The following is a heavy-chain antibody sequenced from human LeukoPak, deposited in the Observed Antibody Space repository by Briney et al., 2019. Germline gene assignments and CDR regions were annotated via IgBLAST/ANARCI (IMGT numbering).Heavy chain of an antibody. V-gene: IGHV1-18*01. Sequence: ASVKVSFKASGYTLTRYSLSWVRQAPGQGLEWMGWIRGYNGNTNYAQKFQGRVTMTTDTFTTTAYMELRSLRSVDTAVYYCARFPSGSYYAEFYFDYWGQGTLVTVSS. CDR3: ARFPSGSYYAEFYFDY. CDR1: GYTLTRYS. J-gene: IGHJ4*02. D-gene: IGHD1-26*01. CDR2: IRGYNGNT.